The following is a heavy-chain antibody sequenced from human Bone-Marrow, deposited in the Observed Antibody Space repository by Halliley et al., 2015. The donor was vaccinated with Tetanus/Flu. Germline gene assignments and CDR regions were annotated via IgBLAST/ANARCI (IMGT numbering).Heavy chain of an antibody. J-gene: IGHJ4*02. V-gene: IGHV3-23*01. CDR3: AKGRGSDCGRLYFDY. CDR2: IGGGGTT. Sequence: SLRLSCAASGFTFSIYAISWVRRAPGKGLEWISMIGGGGTTYYADSVKGRFTISRDNSKNTLYLQMDSLRAEDTAIYYCAKGRGSDCGRLYFDYWGQGTLVSVSS. CDR1: GFTFSIYA. D-gene: IGHD2-21*02.